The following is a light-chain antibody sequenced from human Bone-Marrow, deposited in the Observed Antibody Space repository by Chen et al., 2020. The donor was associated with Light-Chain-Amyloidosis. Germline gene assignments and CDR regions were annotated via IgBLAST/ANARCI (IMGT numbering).Light chain of an antibody. V-gene: IGLV3-21*02. J-gene: IGLJ3*02. CDR1: NIGSTS. CDR3: QVWDRSSDRPV. CDR2: DDI. Sequence: SDVLTQPSSVSVASGPRATIACGGTNIGSTSVHWYQQPPGQAPLLVVYDDIDRPSGIPERLSGSNSGNPATLTISRVEAGDEADYYCQVWDRSSDRPVFGGGTKLTVL.